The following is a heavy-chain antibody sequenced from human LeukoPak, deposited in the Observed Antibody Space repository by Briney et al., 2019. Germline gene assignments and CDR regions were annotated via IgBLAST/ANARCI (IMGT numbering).Heavy chain of an antibody. CDR1: GFTFSSYG. Sequence: GGTLRLSCAASGFTFSSYGMSWVRQAPGKGLEWVSAISGSGGSTYYADSVKDRFTISRDNSKNTLYLQMNSLRAEDTAVYYCAKSRYFWSGYYNYFDYWGQGTLVTVSS. CDR2: ISGSGGST. V-gene: IGHV3-23*01. CDR3: AKSRYFWSGYYNYFDY. D-gene: IGHD3-3*01. J-gene: IGHJ4*02.